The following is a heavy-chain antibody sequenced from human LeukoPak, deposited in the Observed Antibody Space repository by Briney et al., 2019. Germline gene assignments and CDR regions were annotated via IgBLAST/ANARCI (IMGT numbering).Heavy chain of an antibody. CDR2: FDPEDGET. V-gene: IGHV1-24*01. D-gene: IGHD3-22*01. CDR3: ARGVYYYDSSGYSYFDY. J-gene: IGHJ4*02. Sequence: ASVKVSCKVSGYTLTELSMHWVRQAPGKGLEWMGGFDPEDGETIYAQKFQGRVTITADKSTSTAYMELSSLRSEDTAVYYCARGVYYYDSSGYSYFDYWGQGTLVTVSS. CDR1: GYTLTELS.